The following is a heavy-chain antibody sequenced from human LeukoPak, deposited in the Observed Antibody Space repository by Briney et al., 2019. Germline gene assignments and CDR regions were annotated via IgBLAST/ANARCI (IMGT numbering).Heavy chain of an antibody. J-gene: IGHJ5*02. CDR1: GFTFSSYW. Sequence: GGSLRLSCTASGFTFSSYWMSWVRQAQGEGPEWVANINQDASEKYYVDSVKGRFTISRDNAKNSLYLQMNSLRAEDTAVYYCARGRRVPAAMGNWFDPWGQGTLVTVSS. D-gene: IGHD2-2*01. CDR2: INQDASEK. CDR3: ARGRRVPAAMGNWFDP. V-gene: IGHV3-7*01.